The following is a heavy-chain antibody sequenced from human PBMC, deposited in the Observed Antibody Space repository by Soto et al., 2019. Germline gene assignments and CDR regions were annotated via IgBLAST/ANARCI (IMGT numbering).Heavy chain of an antibody. J-gene: IGHJ1*01. CDR2: ITSTGSAI. Sequence: QVQLVESGGGLVKPGGSLRLSCAASGFTFSDFDMSWIRQAPGKGLEWVSSITSTGSAIYYADSVKGRFTISRDNAKKSLYLQMNSLRAEDTALYYCAKVADREYFPHWGQGTLVTVSS. V-gene: IGHV3-11*01. CDR3: AKVADREYFPH. CDR1: GFTFSDFD.